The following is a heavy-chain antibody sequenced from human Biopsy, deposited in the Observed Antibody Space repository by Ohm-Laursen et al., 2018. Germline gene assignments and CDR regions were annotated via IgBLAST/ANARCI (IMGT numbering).Heavy chain of an antibody. Sequence: SLRLSCAASGFDFSDYSMSWVRQAPGKGLEWVSSVTTTSSYIYYADSVKGRFTIPRDNAQNSLYLHMNSLRAEDTAVYYCARLNSGTYDASDLWGQGTMVIVSS. J-gene: IGHJ3*01. CDR2: VTTTSSYI. CDR1: GFDFSDYS. V-gene: IGHV3-21*01. CDR3: ARLNSGTYDASDL. D-gene: IGHD1-26*01.